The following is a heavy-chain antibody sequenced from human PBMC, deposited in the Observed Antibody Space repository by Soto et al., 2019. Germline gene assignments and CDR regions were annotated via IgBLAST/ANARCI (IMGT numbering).Heavy chain of an antibody. V-gene: IGHV3-30*18. CDR2: ISYDGSNK. CDR3: AKNYYYYGMDV. Sequence: GGSLRLSCAASGFTFSSYGMHWVRQAPGKGLEWVAAISYDGSNKYYADSVKGRFTISRDNSKNTLYLQMNSLRAEDTAVYYCAKNYYYYGMDVWGQGTTVTVSS. CDR1: GFTFSSYG. J-gene: IGHJ6*02.